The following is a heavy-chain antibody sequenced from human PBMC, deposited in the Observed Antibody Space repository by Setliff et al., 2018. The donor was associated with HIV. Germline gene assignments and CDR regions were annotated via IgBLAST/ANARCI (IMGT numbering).Heavy chain of an antibody. Sequence: GGSLRLSCAASGFIFSDYDIHWVRQAPGKGLEWVAVIGYDGSKEYYADSVKGRFTVYRDNSKAYLQMNSRRGEDTAVYYCARDPRFDAFDIWGQGTMDTVSS. CDR2: IGYDGSKE. V-gene: IGHV3-30-3*01. CDR1: GFIFSDYD. CDR3: ARDPRFDAFDI. J-gene: IGHJ3*02.